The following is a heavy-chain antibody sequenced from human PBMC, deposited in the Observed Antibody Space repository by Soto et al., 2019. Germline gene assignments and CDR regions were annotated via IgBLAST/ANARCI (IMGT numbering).Heavy chain of an antibody. D-gene: IGHD1-7*01. J-gene: IGHJ4*02. CDR1: GFTFSSYS. CDR2: ISSSSSTI. CDR3: ARDRGVTLELHILDY. Sequence: GGSLRLSCAASGFTFSSYSMNWVRQAPGKGLEWVSYISSSSSTIYYADSVKGRFTISRDNAKNSLYLQMNSLRDEDTAVYYCARDRGVTLELHILDYWGQGTLVTVSS. V-gene: IGHV3-48*02.